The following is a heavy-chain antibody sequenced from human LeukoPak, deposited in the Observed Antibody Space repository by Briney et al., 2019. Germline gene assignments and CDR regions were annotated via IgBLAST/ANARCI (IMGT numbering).Heavy chain of an antibody. V-gene: IGHV3-30*02. CDR2: IRYDGSYK. CDR3: ARELYGATSTFDT. D-gene: IGHD3-10*01. Sequence: TGGSLRLSCAASGSTFSSYGMHWVRQAPGKGLEWVAFIRYDGSYKYYADSVKGRFTISRDNAKNSVYLQMNSLRAEDTGLYYCARELYGATSTFDTWGQGTLVTVSS. J-gene: IGHJ5*02. CDR1: GSTFSSYG.